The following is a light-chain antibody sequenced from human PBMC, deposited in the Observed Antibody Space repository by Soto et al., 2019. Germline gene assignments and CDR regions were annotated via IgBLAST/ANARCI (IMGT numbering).Light chain of an antibody. Sequence: VMTQSPHSLFVSLGERANLSCRASQSVSSHLAWYQHKPGQAPRLLIYGASTRASGIPARFSGSGSETDFTLTISSLQSEDSAVYYCQQYHNWPPITFGQGARLEIK. CDR1: QSVSSH. CDR2: GAS. J-gene: IGKJ5*01. V-gene: IGKV3-15*01. CDR3: QQYHNWPPIT.